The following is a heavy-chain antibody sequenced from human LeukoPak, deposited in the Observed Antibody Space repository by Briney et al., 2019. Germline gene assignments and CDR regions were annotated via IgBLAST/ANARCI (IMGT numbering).Heavy chain of an antibody. CDR3: ARGAIVAAGNYYFDY. V-gene: IGHV4-59*01. CDR1: GGSISRYY. CDR2: IHESGST. D-gene: IGHD6-13*01. Sequence: PSETLSLTCTVSGGSISRYYWTWIRQPPGKGLEWIGYIHESGSTKYNPSLKGRVTISVDTSKNQFSLKLSSVTAADTAVYYCARGAIVAAGNYYFDYWGQGAPVTVSS. J-gene: IGHJ4*02.